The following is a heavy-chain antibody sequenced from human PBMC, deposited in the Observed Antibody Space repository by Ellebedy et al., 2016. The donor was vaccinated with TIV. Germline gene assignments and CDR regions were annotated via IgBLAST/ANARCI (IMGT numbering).Heavy chain of an antibody. J-gene: IGHJ4*02. CDR3: ARGQVLLWFGERLASHTPFDY. D-gene: IGHD3-10*01. V-gene: IGHV4-34*01. Sequence: MPGGSLRLSCAASGFTFSSYAMSWVRQPPGKGLEWIGEINHSGSTNYNPSLKSRVTISVDTSKNQFSLKLSSVTAADTAVYYCARGQVLLWFGERLASHTPFDYWGQGTRGTVAS. CDR2: INHSGST. CDR1: GFTFSSYA.